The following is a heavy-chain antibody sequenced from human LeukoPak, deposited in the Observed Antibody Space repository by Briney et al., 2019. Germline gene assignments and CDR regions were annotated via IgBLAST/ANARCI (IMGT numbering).Heavy chain of an antibody. Sequence: SETLSLTCTVSGGSLSSSSYYWGWIRQPPGKGLEWIGSIYYSGGTYYNPSLKSRVTISVDTSKNQFSLKLSSVTAADTAVYYCARQRLWPRNGAFDIWGQGTMVTVSS. CDR2: IYYSGGT. D-gene: IGHD5-18*01. V-gene: IGHV4-39*01. CDR1: GGSLSSSSYY. J-gene: IGHJ3*02. CDR3: ARQRLWPRNGAFDI.